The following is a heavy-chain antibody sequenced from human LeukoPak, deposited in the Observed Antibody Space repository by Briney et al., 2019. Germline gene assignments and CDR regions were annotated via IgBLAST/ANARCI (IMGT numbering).Heavy chain of an antibody. D-gene: IGHD2/OR15-2a*01. CDR3: ARHCNNYILRPFDD. CDR1: GYSISSGYY. Sequence: PSETLSLTCAVAGYSISSGYYWGWIRQPPGKGLEWIGSTYHSGSTYYNPSLQSRVTLSVDTSKNHFSLRLTSVTAADTAVYYCARHCNNYILRPFDDWGQGTLVTVSS. CDR2: TYHSGST. J-gene: IGHJ4*02. V-gene: IGHV4-38-2*01.